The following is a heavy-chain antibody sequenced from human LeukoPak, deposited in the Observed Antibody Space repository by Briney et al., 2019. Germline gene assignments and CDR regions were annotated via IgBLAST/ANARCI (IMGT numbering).Heavy chain of an antibody. J-gene: IGHJ4*02. CDR1: GFTFSSYG. Sequence: PGGSLRLSCAASGFTFSSYGMHWVRQAPGKGLEWVAVISYDGSNKYYADSVKGRFTISIDNSKNTLYLQMNSLRAEDTAVYYCARGGYYDSSGYGGLKYWGQGTLVTVSS. CDR3: ARGGYYDSSGYGGLKY. CDR2: ISYDGSNK. V-gene: IGHV3-30*03. D-gene: IGHD3-22*01.